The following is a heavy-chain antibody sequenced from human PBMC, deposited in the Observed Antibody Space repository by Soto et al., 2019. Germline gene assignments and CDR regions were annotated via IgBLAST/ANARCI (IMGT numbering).Heavy chain of an antibody. CDR1: GYSINRAYY. J-gene: IGHJ5*02. V-gene: IGHV4-38-2*01. CDR3: PEEIAIAWFYP. Sequence: SETLSLTCSMSGYSINRAYYWGWIRQPPGKRLEWIGTVYHSGNTYYNPSLKSRVTMSLDTSKQQFSLSLRSVTAADTAVYYCPEEIAIAWFYPWGQGTLVTVSS. CDR2: VYHSGNT.